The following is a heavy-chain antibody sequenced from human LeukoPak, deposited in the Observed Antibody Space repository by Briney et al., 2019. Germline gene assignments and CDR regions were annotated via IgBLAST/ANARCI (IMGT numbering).Heavy chain of an antibody. V-gene: IGHV3-9*01. CDR2: ITWNRDNI. Sequence: GGSLRLSCTVSGFTFDDYAMHWVRHTPGKGLEWVAGITWNRDNIGYGDSVKGRFTISRDNVKNVLYLRMNSLRPEDTALYYCAKDLSSAITSALVLDVWGQGTTV. CDR3: AKDLSSAITSALVLDV. D-gene: IGHD3-22*01. CDR1: GFTFDDYA. J-gene: IGHJ6*02.